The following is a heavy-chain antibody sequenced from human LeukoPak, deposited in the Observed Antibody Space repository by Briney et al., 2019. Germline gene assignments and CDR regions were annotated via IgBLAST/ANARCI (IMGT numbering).Heavy chain of an antibody. D-gene: IGHD3-10*01. J-gene: IGHJ5*02. V-gene: IGHV4-39*01. CDR3: AKITMVRGVHHNWFDP. CDR2: IYYSGST. CDR1: GGSISSNNW. Sequence: PSETLSLTCAVSGGSISSNNWWSWVRQPPGKGLEWIGSIYYSGSTYYNPSLKSRVTISVDTSKNQFSLKLSSVTAADTAVYYCAKITMVRGVHHNWFDPWGQGTLVTVSS.